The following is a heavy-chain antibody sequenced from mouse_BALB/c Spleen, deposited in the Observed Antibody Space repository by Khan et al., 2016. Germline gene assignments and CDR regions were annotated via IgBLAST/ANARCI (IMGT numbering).Heavy chain of an antibody. CDR2: TNPGSGGI. V-gene: IGHV1-54*01. D-gene: IGHD2-2*01. J-gene: IGHJ3*01. Sequence: QVQLQQSGAELVRPGTSVKVSCKAPGYAFTNYLIERVKQRPGQGLERIGVTNPGSGGINYNETFKGKATLTADKSSSTAYRQLSRLTSDGSAVFFSASSVGYGVGYACWGQGTLVTVSA. CDR3: ASSVGYGVGYAC. CDR1: GYAFTNYL.